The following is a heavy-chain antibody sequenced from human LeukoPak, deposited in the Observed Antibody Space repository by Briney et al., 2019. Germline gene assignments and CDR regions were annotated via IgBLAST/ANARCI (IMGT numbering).Heavy chain of an antibody. J-gene: IGHJ6*03. CDR1: GFTFSSYT. CDR2: IGTSSTTI. CDR3: ARFAAGGSYYYYMDV. D-gene: IGHD6-25*01. V-gene: IGHV3-48*01. Sequence: GSLRLSCAASGFTFSSYTMNWVRQPPGKGLEWVSNIGTSSTTIYYADSVKGRFTISRDNAKNSLFLQMDSLRADDTAVYYCARFAAGGSYYYYMDVWGKGTTVTVSS.